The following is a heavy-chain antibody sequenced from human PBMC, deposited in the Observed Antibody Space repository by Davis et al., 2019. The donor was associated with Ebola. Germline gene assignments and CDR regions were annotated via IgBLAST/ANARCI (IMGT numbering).Heavy chain of an antibody. CDR2: IYTSGST. CDR1: GGSISSYY. CDR3: ASSVFGVVLAPYYFDY. V-gene: IGHV4-4*07. J-gene: IGHJ4*01. Sequence: PSETLSLTCTVSGGSISSYYWGWIRQPAGKGLEWIGRIYTSGSTNYNPSLKSLVTMSVDTSKNQFSLKLSSVTAADTAVYYCASSVFGVVLAPYYFDYWGHGSLVTVSS. D-gene: IGHD3-3*01.